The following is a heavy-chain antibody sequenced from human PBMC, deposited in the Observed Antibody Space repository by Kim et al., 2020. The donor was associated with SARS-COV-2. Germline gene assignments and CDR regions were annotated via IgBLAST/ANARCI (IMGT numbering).Heavy chain of an antibody. Sequence: ASVKVSCKASGYTFTSYGISWVRQAPGQGLEWMGWISAYNGNTNYAQKLQGRVTMTTDTSTSTAYMELRSLRSDDTAVYYCARVRGVVPAAILHRAEYFQHWGQGTLVTVSS. CDR1: GYTFTSYG. J-gene: IGHJ1*01. V-gene: IGHV1-18*04. D-gene: IGHD2-2*02. CDR3: ARVRGVVPAAILHRAEYFQH. CDR2: ISAYNGNT.